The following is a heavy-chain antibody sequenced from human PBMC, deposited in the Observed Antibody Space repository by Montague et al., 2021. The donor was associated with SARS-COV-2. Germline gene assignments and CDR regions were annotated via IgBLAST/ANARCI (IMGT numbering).Heavy chain of an antibody. CDR2: VYYRGNT. J-gene: IGHJ4*02. D-gene: IGHD3-16*01. CDR3: ARHYDHSSRVDS. Sequence: SETLSLTCSVSGGSIGSDYWTWIRQPPGKGLEWIGFVYYRGNTYYNPSLRGRVTISADTSSNHFSLTLSSVTAADTAIYYCARHYDHSSRVDSWGQGTLVTVSS. CDR1: GGSIGSDY. V-gene: IGHV4-59*08.